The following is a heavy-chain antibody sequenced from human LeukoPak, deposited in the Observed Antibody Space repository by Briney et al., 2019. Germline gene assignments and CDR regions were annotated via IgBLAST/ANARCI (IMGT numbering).Heavy chain of an antibody. J-gene: IGHJ4*02. CDR2: ISAYNGNT. V-gene: IGHV1-18*01. D-gene: IGHD3-16*01. Sequence: ASVKVSCKASGYTFTSYGISWVRQAPGQGLEWMGWISAYNGNTNYAQKLQGRVTMTTDTSTSTAYMELRSLRSDDTAVYYCARDRTVPSPGGYFDYWGQGTLVTVSS. CDR1: GYTFTSYG. CDR3: ARDRTVPSPGGYFDY.